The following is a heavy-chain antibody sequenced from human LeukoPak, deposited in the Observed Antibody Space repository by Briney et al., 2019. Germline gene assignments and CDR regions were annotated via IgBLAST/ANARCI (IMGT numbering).Heavy chain of an antibody. D-gene: IGHD6-13*01. J-gene: IGHJ4*02. Sequence: QSGGSLRLSCAASGFTFDDYAMHWVRQAPGKGLEWVSGISWNSGSIGYADSVKGRFTISRDNAKNSLYLQMNSLRAEDTALYYCARDRYRWYSSSWEFDYWGQGTLVTVSS. CDR2: ISWNSGSI. CDR3: ARDRYRWYSSSWEFDY. CDR1: GFTFDDYA. V-gene: IGHV3-9*01.